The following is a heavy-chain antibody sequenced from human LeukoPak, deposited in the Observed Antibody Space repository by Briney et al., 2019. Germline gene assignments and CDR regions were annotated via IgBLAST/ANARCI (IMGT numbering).Heavy chain of an antibody. Sequence: SGPTLMKPTETLTLTCTFSGFSLTPNGLGVGWIRQPPGKALEWLALVYWDDDKRYNPSLMSRLTITKDISKNRVVLTMTNMDPVDTATYFCARRQPQNRIDYWGQGTLVTVSS. CDR3: ARRQPQNRIDY. V-gene: IGHV2-5*02. CDR1: GFSLTPNGLG. J-gene: IGHJ4*02. CDR2: VYWDDDK.